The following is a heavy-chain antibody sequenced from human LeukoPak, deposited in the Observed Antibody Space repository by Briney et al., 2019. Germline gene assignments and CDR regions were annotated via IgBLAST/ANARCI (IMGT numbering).Heavy chain of an antibody. CDR1: GFTFSSYG. D-gene: IGHD3-10*02. CDR2: IRYDGSNK. Sequence: PGGSLRLSCAASGFTFSSYGMHWVRQAPGNGLEWVAFIRYDGSNKYYADSVKGRFTISRDNSKNTLNLQMNSLRAEDTAVYYCAKEHYVFGGKSLWGQGTLVTVSS. CDR3: AKEHYVFGGKSL. J-gene: IGHJ4*02. V-gene: IGHV3-30*02.